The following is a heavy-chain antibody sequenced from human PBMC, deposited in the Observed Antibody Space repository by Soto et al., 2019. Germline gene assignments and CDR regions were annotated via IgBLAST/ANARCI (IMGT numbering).Heavy chain of an antibody. V-gene: IGHV1-24*01. D-gene: IGHD1-26*01. CDR2: FDPEDGET. CDR3: ATAYDSGSYYEGFDI. J-gene: IGHJ3*02. Sequence: ASVKVSCKVSGYTLTELSMHWVRQAPGKGLEWMGGFDPEDGETIYAQKFQGRVTMTEDTSTDTAYMELSSLRSEDTAVHYCATAYDSGSYYEGFDIWGQGTMVTVS. CDR1: GYTLTELS.